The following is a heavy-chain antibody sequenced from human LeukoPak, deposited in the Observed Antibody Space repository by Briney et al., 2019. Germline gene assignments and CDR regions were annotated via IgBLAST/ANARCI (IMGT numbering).Heavy chain of an antibody. D-gene: IGHD1-26*01. CDR2: ISGRGGNT. J-gene: IGHJ4*02. Sequence: GGSLRLSCAASGFTFISYAMSWVRQAPGKGLEWVSAISGRGGNTYYADSVKGRFTISRDNSKNTLYLQMNSLRAEDTAVYYCAKDESVGTTYFDYWGQGTLVTVSS. V-gene: IGHV3-23*01. CDR3: AKDESVGTTYFDY. CDR1: GFTFISYA.